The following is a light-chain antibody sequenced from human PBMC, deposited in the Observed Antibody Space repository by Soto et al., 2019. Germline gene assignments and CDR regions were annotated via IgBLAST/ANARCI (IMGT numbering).Light chain of an antibody. CDR2: ESS. CDR3: QQYNSYWT. CDR1: QSISSW. Sequence: DIQMTHSPSTLSASVGDRVTITCRASQSISSWLAWYQQKPGKAPKVLIYESSLLQSGVPSRFSGSGSGTDFTLTISSLQPDDFATYYCQQYNSYWTFGQGTKVDNK. J-gene: IGKJ1*01. V-gene: IGKV1-5*01.